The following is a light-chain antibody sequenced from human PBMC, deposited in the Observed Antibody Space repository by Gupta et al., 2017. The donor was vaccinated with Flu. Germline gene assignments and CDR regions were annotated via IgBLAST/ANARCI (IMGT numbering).Light chain of an antibody. CDR1: QSISSN. J-gene: IGKJ5*01. CDR2: GAS. V-gene: IGKV3-15*01. Sequence: EIVMTQSPDTLSVSPGERATLSCRASQSISSNLAWYQHKPGRAPRLLIYGASTRATGIADRFSGSGSGTEFTLTISSRESEDFAVYYCQQYDDWPPITFGQGTRLEIK. CDR3: QQYDDWPPIT.